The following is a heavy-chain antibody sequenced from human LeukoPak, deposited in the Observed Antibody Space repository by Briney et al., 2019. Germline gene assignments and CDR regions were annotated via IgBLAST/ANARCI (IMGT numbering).Heavy chain of an antibody. V-gene: IGHV3-49*03. D-gene: IGHD4-23*01. J-gene: IGHJ4*02. CDR3: TRAVYGGNVHFDY. Sequence: GGSLRLSCAASGFTFSSYSMSWFRQAPGKGLEWVGFIRSKAYGGTTEYAASVKGRFTTSRDDSKSIANLQMNSLKTEDTAVYYCTRAVYGGNVHFDYWGQGTLVTVSS. CDR2: IRSKAYGGTT. CDR1: GFTFSSYS.